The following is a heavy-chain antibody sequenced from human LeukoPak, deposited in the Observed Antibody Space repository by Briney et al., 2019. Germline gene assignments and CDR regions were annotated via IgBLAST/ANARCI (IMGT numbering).Heavy chain of an antibody. D-gene: IGHD3-3*01. CDR3: TTGFFGAVNDDFDI. J-gene: IGHJ3*02. CDR1: GFTFSNAW. CDR2: IYSKTDGGTT. Sequence: GGSLRLSCAASGFTFSNAWMGWVRQAPGKGLEWVGRIYSKTDGGTTDYAAPVKGRFTISRDDSKNTLYLQMNSLKTEDTAVYYCTTGFFGAVNDDFDIWGQGTMVTVSS. V-gene: IGHV3-15*01.